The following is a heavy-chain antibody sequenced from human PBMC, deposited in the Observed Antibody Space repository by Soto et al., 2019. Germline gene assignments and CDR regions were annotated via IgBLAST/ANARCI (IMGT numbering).Heavy chain of an antibody. V-gene: IGHV5-51*01. D-gene: IGHD6-19*01. Sequence: GESLKISCKGSGYSFTSYWIAWVRQMPGKGLEWMGIINPGDSDTRYSPSFQGQVTVSADKSISAAYLQWSNLKASDTAMYYCARPDSNGWYDSRRQGSLVTVSS. CDR2: INPGDSDT. CDR1: GYSFTSYW. CDR3: ARPDSNGWYDS. J-gene: IGHJ5*01.